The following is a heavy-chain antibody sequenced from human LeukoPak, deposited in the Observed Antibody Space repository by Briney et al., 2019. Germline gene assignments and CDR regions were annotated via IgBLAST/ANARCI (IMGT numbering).Heavy chain of an antibody. CDR1: GFTFSGYW. D-gene: IGHD1-26*01. V-gene: IGHV3-7*01. CDR3: ARDKIVGPTTLDY. Sequence: GGSLRLSCAASGFTFSGYWMSWVRQTPEKGLEWVTNIKQDGYEKYYVDSVKGRFTISRDNAKNSLYLQMNSLRADDTAIYYCARDKIVGPTTLDYWGQGTLVTVSS. CDR2: IKQDGYEK. J-gene: IGHJ4*02.